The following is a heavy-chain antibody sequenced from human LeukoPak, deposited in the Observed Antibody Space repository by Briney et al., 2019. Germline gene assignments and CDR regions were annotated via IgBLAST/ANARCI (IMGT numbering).Heavy chain of an antibody. V-gene: IGHV3-48*03. CDR1: GFTFSGYE. CDR3: ARDSLNYGMDV. CDR2: ISSSGSPI. J-gene: IGHJ6*04. Sequence: GGSLRLSCAASGFTFSGYEMNWVRQAPGKGLEWVSYISSSGSPIYYANSVKGRFTISRDNAKNSLYLQMNSLRAEDTAVYYCARDSLNYGMDVWGKGTTVTVSS.